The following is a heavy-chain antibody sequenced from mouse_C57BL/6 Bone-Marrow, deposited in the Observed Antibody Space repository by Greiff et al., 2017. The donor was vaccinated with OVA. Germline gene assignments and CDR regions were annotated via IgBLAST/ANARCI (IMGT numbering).Heavy chain of an antibody. CDR2: ISDGGSYT. CDR1: GFTFSSYA. D-gene: IGHD1-1*01. CDR3: AYGSSYY. Sequence: EVNVVESGGGLVKPGGSLKLSCAASGFTFSSYAMSWVRQTPEKRLEWVATISDGGSYTYYPDNVKGRFTISRDNAKNNLYLQMSHLKSEDTAMYYCAYGSSYYWGQGTTLTVSS. V-gene: IGHV5-4*03. J-gene: IGHJ2*01.